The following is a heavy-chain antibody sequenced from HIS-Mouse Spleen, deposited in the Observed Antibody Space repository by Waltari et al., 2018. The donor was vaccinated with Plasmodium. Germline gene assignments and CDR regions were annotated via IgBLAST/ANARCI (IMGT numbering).Heavy chain of an antibody. CDR3: AKDRRSSSWYVDY. CDR2: IVYDGRNK. Sequence: QVQLVESGGGVVQPGRSLRLSCAASGFTFSSYGMPWVRRAPGKGMGGLKVIVYDGRNKYYADSVKGRFTNSKDNSKNTLYLQMNSLRAEDTAVYYCAKDRRSSSWYVDYWGQGTLVTVSS. D-gene: IGHD6-13*01. V-gene: IGHV3-30*18. CDR1: GFTFSSYG. J-gene: IGHJ4*02.